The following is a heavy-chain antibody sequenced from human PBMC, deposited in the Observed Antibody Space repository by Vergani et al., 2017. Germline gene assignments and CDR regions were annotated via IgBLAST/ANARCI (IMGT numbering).Heavy chain of an antibody. CDR1: GFTFSRYA. Sequence: EVQLLESGGGLVQPGGSLRLSCAASGFTFSRYAMSWVRQAPGKGLEWVSAISGSGGSTYYADSVKGRFTISRDNAKNSLYLQMNSLRAEDTALYYCAKVAVTDGNYFDYWGQGTLVTVSS. CDR3: AKVAVTDGNYFDY. CDR2: ISGSGGST. D-gene: IGHD2-21*02. V-gene: IGHV3-23*01. J-gene: IGHJ4*02.